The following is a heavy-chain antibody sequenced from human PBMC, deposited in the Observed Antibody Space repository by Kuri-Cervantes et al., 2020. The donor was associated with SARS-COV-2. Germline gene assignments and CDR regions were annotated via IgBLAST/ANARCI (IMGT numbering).Heavy chain of an antibody. Sequence: SETLSLTCTVSGGSISSSSYYWGWIRQPPGKGLEWIGSIYYSGSTYYNPSLKSRVTISVDTSKNQFSLKLSSVTAADTAVYYCARPSITIFGVVVDVWGQGTMVTVSS. V-gene: IGHV4-39*01. CDR2: IYYSGST. D-gene: IGHD3-3*01. CDR1: GGSISSSSYY. J-gene: IGHJ6*02. CDR3: ARPSITIFGVVVDV.